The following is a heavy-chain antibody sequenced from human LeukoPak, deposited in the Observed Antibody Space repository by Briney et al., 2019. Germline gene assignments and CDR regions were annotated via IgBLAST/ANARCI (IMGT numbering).Heavy chain of an antibody. D-gene: IGHD4-17*01. V-gene: IGHV3-74*03. CDR2: INGDGTST. CDR3: ARASTTVPNLLDY. J-gene: IGHJ4*02. CDR1: GFTFSTYW. Sequence: GGSLRLSCAASGFTFSTYWMHWVRQAPGKGLLWVSRINGDGTSTKYADSVRGRFTISRDNARHTLYLQMNSLRAEDTAVYYCARASTTVPNLLDYWGQGTLVTVSS.